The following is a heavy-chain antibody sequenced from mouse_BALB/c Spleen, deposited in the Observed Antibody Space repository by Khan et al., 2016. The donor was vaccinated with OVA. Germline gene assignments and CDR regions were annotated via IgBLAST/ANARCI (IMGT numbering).Heavy chain of an antibody. CDR1: GFTFTDYY. CDR2: IRNKANGYTT. J-gene: IGHJ1*01. V-gene: IGHV7-3*02. D-gene: IGHD2-1*01. Sequence: EVQLVESGGGLVQPGGSLRLSCTTSGFTFTDYYMSWVRQPPGKALEWLGFIRNKANGYTTEYSASVKGRFTISRDNSQSILYLQMNTLRAEDSATYYCARDLNYDHYVYCDVWGAGTTVTVSS. CDR3: ARDLNYDHYVYCDV.